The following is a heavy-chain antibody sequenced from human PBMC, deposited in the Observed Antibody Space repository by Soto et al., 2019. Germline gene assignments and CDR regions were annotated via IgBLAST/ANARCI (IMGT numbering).Heavy chain of an antibody. V-gene: IGHV1-69*13. CDR3: AIGLWFGELRRYYYYGMDV. J-gene: IGHJ6*02. D-gene: IGHD3-10*01. CDR2: IIPIFGTA. CDR1: GGTFSSYA. Sequence: SVKVSCKASGGTFSSYAISCVRQAPGQGLEWMGGIIPIFGTANYAQKFQGRVTITADESTSTAYMELSSLRSEDTAVYYCAIGLWFGELRRYYYYGMDVWGQGTTVTVSS.